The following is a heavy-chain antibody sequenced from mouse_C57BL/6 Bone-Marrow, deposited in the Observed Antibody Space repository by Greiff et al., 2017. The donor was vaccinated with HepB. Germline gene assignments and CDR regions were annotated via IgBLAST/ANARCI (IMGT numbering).Heavy chain of an antibody. CDR3: ARPFITTVVAPCAMDY. CDR2: ISSGSSTI. D-gene: IGHD1-1*01. V-gene: IGHV5-17*01. J-gene: IGHJ4*01. CDR1: GFTFSDYG. Sequence: EVQLVESGGGLVKPGGSLKLSCAASGFTFSDYGMHWVRQAPEKGLEWVAYISSGSSTIYYADTVKGRFTISRDNAKNTLFLQMTSLRSEDTAMYYCARPFITTVVAPCAMDYWGQGTSVTVSS.